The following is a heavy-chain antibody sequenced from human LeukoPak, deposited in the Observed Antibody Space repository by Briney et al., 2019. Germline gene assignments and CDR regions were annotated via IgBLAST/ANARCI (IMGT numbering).Heavy chain of an antibody. CDR2: ISGSGGST. V-gene: IGHV3-23*01. Sequence: GGSLRLSCAASGFTFSSYAMSWVRQAPGKGLEWVSAISGSGGSTYYADSVKGRFTISRDNSKNTLYLQMNSLRAEDTAVYYCATKYSSGWYWDGAFDIWGQGTMVTVSS. D-gene: IGHD6-13*01. CDR1: GFTFSSYA. J-gene: IGHJ3*02. CDR3: ATKYSSGWYWDGAFDI.